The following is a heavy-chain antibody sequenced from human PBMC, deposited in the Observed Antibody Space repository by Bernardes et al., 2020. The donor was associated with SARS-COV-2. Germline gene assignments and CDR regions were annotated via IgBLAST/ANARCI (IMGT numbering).Heavy chain of an antibody. V-gene: IGHV2-5*01. Sequence: SCPTLVKPTQTLTLTCTFSGFSLSTNGVGVAWIRQPPGKALEWLALISWNDDKHYSPSLRSRLTITKDTSKNQVVLTMTDMDPVDTATYYCAHRGGVLTRPWFDPWGQGILVTVSS. J-gene: IGHJ5*02. D-gene: IGHD3-16*01. CDR3: AHRGGVLTRPWFDP. CDR2: ISWNDDK. CDR1: GFSLSTNGVG.